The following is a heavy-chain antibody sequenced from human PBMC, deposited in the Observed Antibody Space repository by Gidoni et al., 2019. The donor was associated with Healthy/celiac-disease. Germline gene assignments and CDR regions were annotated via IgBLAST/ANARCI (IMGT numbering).Heavy chain of an antibody. CDR3: AREPPMITFGGGIKTDDY. CDR2: ISSSSSYI. Sequence: EVQLVESGGGLVKPGGSLRLSCAASGFTFSSYSMNWVRQAPGKGLEWVSSISSSSSYIYYADSVKGRFTISRDNAKNSLYLQMNSLRAEDTAVYYCAREPPMITFGGGIKTDDYWGQGTLVTVSS. J-gene: IGHJ4*02. D-gene: IGHD3-16*01. V-gene: IGHV3-21*01. CDR1: GFTFSSYS.